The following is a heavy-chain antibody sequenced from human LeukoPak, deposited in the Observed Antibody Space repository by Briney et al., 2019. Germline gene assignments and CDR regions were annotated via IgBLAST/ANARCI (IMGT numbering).Heavy chain of an antibody. D-gene: IGHD2-2*02. CDR2: IGGSGVRV. CDR3: ARLGFVVPAVIFDY. V-gene: IGHV3-23*01. Sequence: PGGSLRLSCAGSGFTFSSYATSWVRQAPGKGLEWVSGIGGSGVRVYYADSVKGRFTISRDISKNTLYLQMNSLRAEDTAMYYCARLGFVVPAVIFDYWGQGTLVTVSS. CDR1: GFTFSSYA. J-gene: IGHJ4*02.